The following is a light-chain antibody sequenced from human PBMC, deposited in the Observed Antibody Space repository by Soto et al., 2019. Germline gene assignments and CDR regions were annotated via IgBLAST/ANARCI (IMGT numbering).Light chain of an antibody. CDR2: EVS. Sequence: QSALTQPASVSGSPGQSITIFCTGTSSDVGGYNYVSWYQQHPGKAPKLMIYEVSNRPSGVSNRFSGSKSGNMASLTISGLQAEDEADYYCSSYTSSSTLVVFGAGTQLTVL. CDR1: SSDVGGYNY. V-gene: IGLV2-14*01. J-gene: IGLJ2*01. CDR3: SSYTSSSTLVV.